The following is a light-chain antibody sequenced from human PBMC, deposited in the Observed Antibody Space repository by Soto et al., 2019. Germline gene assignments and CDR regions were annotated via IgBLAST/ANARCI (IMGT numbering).Light chain of an antibody. J-gene: IGKJ4*01. V-gene: IGKV1-8*01. Sequence: AIRMTQSPSSFSSSTGDRVTITCRASQGISSYLAWYQQKPGKAPKLLIYAASTLQSGVPSRFSGSGSGTDFTLTISRLETEDFAVYYCQQRSKWPLTFGGGTKVDIK. CDR3: QQRSKWPLT. CDR2: AAS. CDR1: QGISSY.